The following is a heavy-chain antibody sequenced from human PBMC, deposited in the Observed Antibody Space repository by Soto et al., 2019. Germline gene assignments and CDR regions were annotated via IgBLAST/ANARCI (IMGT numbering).Heavy chain of an antibody. V-gene: IGHV1-18*04. Sequence: QVVLEQSGGEVKKPGASVKVSCKASGYTFSGYSITWVRQAPGQGLEWMGRISGYSGNTNYARTLRGRLTLTTDTSTSTAYMELSSLTSDYTAVYYCARAVFCGGAPACPDMDVWGQGTTVTVSS. CDR2: ISGYSGNT. CDR1: GYTFSGYS. J-gene: IGHJ6*02. D-gene: IGHD2-21*01. CDR3: ARAVFCGGAPACPDMDV.